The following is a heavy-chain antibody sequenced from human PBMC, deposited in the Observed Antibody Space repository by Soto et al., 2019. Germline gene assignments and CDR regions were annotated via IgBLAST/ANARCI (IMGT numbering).Heavy chain of an antibody. CDR2: IPQDGVDG. Sequence: RGSLRLSCEVSGFIFSMYSMSWVRQTPGKGLEWVAKIPQDGVDGHYADAVKGRFTISRDNGKNSLYLQMNNLRAEDTAVYYCARDHLILPAHDFFYGSDVWGRGATVTVSS. J-gene: IGHJ6*02. CDR1: GFIFSMYS. CDR3: ARDHLILPAHDFFYGSDV. V-gene: IGHV3-7*03. D-gene: IGHD2-21*02.